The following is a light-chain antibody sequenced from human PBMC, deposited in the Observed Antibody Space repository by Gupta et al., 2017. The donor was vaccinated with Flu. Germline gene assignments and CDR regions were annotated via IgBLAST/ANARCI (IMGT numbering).Light chain of an antibody. CDR1: SNDIGAYTF. CDR3: SSYTGSSTWV. V-gene: IGLV2-14*03. Sequence: QSALTQPASVSGSPGPSIPISCSGTSNDIGAYTFIPAYQQPPGKAPKVIIDDVSNRPSGVSNRFSASKSGNTASLTISGLQAEDESDYYCSSYTGSSTWVFGGGTKLTVL. J-gene: IGLJ3*02. CDR2: DVS.